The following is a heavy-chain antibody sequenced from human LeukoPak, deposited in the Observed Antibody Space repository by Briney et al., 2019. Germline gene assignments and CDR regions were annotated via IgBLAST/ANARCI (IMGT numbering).Heavy chain of an antibody. J-gene: IGHJ4*02. CDR3: AREHPLLRYFDY. CDR2: IRYDGSNK. V-gene: IGHV3-30*02. CDR1: GFTFSSYG. D-gene: IGHD2-21*02. Sequence: GGSLRLSCAASGFTFSSYGMHWVRQAPGKGLEWVAFIRYDGSNKYYADSVKGRFTISRDNSKNTLYLQMNSLRAEDTAVYYCAREHPLLRYFDYWGQGTLVTVSS.